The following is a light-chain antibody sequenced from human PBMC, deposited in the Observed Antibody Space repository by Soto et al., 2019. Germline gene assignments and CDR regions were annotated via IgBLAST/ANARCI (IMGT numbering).Light chain of an antibody. CDR3: QHYGRSPLT. CDR2: GAT. CDR1: QSVSFSY. Sequence: EIVLTQSPGTLSLSPGDRATLSCRASQSVSFSYLAWYQQKAGQAPRLLIYGATSRATGIPDRFSGSESGTDFTITISRLEPEDVAVYYCQHYGRSPLTFGGGTKVEIK. J-gene: IGKJ4*01. V-gene: IGKV3-20*01.